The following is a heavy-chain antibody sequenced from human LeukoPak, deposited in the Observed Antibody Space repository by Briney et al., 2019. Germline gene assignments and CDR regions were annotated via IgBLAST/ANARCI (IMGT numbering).Heavy chain of an antibody. Sequence: GGSLRPSCTASGFTFSNYWLTCVRQSPGGGLELVAIIKYDGGNKDHVDSAPFTISRDNAKNSLYLQMNGLRAEDTAVYYCARGGHRQKEFWGQGTLVTVSS. D-gene: IGHD3-10*01. CDR1: GFTFSNYW. J-gene: IGHJ4*02. CDR2: IKYDGGNK. CDR3: ARGGHRQKEF. V-gene: IGHV3-7*01.